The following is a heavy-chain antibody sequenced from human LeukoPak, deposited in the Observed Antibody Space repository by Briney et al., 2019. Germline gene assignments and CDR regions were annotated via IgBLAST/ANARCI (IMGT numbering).Heavy chain of an antibody. J-gene: IGHJ4*02. Sequence: PSETLSLTCTVSGGSISTHYWSWIRQPPGEGLEWIGYIYTSGSTNYNPSLKSRVTVSLDTSKSQFSLNLSSVTAADTAVYYCARLRWSSSWFAYFDYWGQGALISVSA. CDR2: IYTSGST. V-gene: IGHV4-4*09. CDR1: GGSISTHY. D-gene: IGHD6-13*01. CDR3: ARLRWSSSWFAYFDY.